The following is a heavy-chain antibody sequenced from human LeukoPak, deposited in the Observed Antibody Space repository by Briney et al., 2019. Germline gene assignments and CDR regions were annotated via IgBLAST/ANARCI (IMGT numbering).Heavy chain of an antibody. D-gene: IGHD3-10*01. V-gene: IGHV4-4*07. J-gene: IGHJ6*02. Sequence: SETLSLTCTVSGGSISSYYWSWIRQPAGKGLEWIGRIYTSGSTYYNPSLKSRVTISVDTSKNQFSLKLSSVTAADTAVYYCARGRVKGNGMDVWGQGTTVTVSS. CDR1: GGSISSYY. CDR3: ARGRVKGNGMDV. CDR2: IYTSGST.